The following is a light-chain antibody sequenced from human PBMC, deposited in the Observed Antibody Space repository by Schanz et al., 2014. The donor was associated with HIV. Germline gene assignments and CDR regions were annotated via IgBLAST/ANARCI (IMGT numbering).Light chain of an antibody. CDR3: SSYAGSNNVV. Sequence: SVLTQPPSASGTPGQRVTISCSGSSSNIGFHYVYWYQQLPRAAPRLLIYSNNQRPSGVPDRFAGSKSGNTASLTVSGLQAEDEADYYCSSYAGSNNVVFGGGTKLTVL. J-gene: IGLJ2*01. V-gene: IGLV1-47*02. CDR2: SNN. CDR1: SSNIGFHY.